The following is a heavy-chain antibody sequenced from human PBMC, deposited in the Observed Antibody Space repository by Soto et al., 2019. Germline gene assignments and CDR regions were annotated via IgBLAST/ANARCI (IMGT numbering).Heavy chain of an antibody. CDR3: AKHPQYQLLLTTGSNYGGLDY. Sequence: GGSLRLSCAASGFTFSSYGMHWVRQAPGKGLEWVAVISYDGSNKYYADSVKGRFTISRDNSKNTLYLQMNSLRAEDTAVYYCAKHPQYQLLLTTGSNYGGLDYWGQGTLVTVSS. CDR2: ISYDGSNK. V-gene: IGHV3-30*18. J-gene: IGHJ4*02. D-gene: IGHD2-2*01. CDR1: GFTFSSYG.